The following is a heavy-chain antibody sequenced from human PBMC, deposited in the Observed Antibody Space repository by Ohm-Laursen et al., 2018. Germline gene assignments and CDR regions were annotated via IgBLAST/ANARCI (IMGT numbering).Heavy chain of an antibody. D-gene: IGHD3-22*01. V-gene: IGHV3-23*01. CDR1: GFTVNNNY. J-gene: IGHJ3*02. Sequence: GSLRLSCSASGFTVNNNYMGWVRQAPGKGLEWVSAISGSGGSTYYADSVKGRFTISRDNSKNTLYLQMNSLRAEDTAVYYCAKDEAMIVVVITTSAFDIWGQGTMVTVSS. CDR2: ISGSGGST. CDR3: AKDEAMIVVVITTSAFDI.